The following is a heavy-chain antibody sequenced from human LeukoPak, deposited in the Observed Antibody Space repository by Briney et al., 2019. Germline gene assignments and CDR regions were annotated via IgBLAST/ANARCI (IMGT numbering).Heavy chain of an antibody. V-gene: IGHV4-59*08. CDR3: ARAVGVGRGTYFDL. J-gene: IGHJ2*01. Sequence: SETLSLTCTVSGGSIRSDYWSGIRQPPGKGLEWIGYISYSGSTNYNPSLKSRVTISVDTSKNQFSLNLSSVTAADTAVYSCARAVGVGRGTYFDLWGRGTLVTVSS. CDR2: ISYSGST. CDR1: GGSIRSDY. D-gene: IGHD1-1*01.